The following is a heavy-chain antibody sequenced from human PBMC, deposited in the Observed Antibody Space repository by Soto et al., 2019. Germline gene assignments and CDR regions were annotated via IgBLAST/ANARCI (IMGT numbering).Heavy chain of an antibody. CDR3: ARETAILLWSDGDYFDY. CDR2: MNPNSGNT. V-gene: IGHV1-8*01. Sequence: GASVKVSCKASGYTFTIYDINWVRQATGQGLEWMGWMNPNSGNTGYAQKFQGRVTMTRNTSISTAYMELSSLRSEDTAVYYCARETAILLWSDGDYFDYWGQGTLVTVSS. CDR1: GYTFTIYD. D-gene: IGHD2-21*02. J-gene: IGHJ4*02.